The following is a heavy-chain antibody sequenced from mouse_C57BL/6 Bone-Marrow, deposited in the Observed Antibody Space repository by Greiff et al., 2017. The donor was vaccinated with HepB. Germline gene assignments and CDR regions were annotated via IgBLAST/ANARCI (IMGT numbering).Heavy chain of an antibody. Sequence: DVKLQESGPGLVKPSQSLSLTCSVTGYSITSGYYWNWIRQFPGNKLEWMGYISYDGSNNYNPSLKNRISITRDTSTNQFFLKLNSVTTEDTATYYCAREGVARRFAYWGQGTLVTVSA. CDR2: ISYDGSN. V-gene: IGHV3-6*01. CDR3: AREGVARRFAY. J-gene: IGHJ3*01. CDR1: GYSITSGYY. D-gene: IGHD1-1*01.